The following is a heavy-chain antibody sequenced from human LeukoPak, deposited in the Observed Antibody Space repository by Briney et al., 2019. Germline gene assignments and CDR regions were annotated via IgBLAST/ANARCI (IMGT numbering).Heavy chain of an antibody. CDR3: ARVVRYYGSGSYYRHSHPALGY. CDR2: MNPNSGNT. Sequence: ASVKVSCKASGYTFTSYDINWVRQATGQGLEWMGWMNPNSGNTGYAQKFQGRVTMTRNTSISTAYMELSSLRSEDTAVYYCARVVRYYGSGSYYRHSHPALGYWGQGTLVTVSS. CDR1: GYTFTSYD. J-gene: IGHJ4*02. V-gene: IGHV1-8*01. D-gene: IGHD3-10*01.